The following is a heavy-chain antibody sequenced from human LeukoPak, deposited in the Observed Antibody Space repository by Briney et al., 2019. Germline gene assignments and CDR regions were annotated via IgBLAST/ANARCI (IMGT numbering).Heavy chain of an antibody. D-gene: IGHD2-15*01. CDR2: IYYDGST. V-gene: IGHV4-39*01. CDR1: GASLARDMYH. Sequence: SETLSLTCTVSGASLARDMYHWGWVRQSPGKGLEWLGTIYYDGSTFYSPSFKSRVTISINASKKQLSLNLASVTAADTAVYYCARRGDAWQILHSFDVWGQGTAVIVSS. J-gene: IGHJ3*01. CDR3: ARRGDAWQILHSFDV.